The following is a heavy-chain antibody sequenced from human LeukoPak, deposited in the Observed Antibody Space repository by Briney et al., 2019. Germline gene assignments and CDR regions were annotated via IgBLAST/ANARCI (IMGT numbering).Heavy chain of an antibody. CDR3: ARTDYDFWSGSYYGMDV. Sequence: PGGSLRLSCAASGFTFSSYSMNWVRQAPGKGLEWVSYISSSSSTIYYAESVKGRFTISRDNAKNSLYLQMNSLRAEDTAVYYCARTDYDFWSGSYYGMDVWGQGTTVTVSS. D-gene: IGHD3-3*01. CDR2: ISSSSSTI. CDR1: GFTFSSYS. V-gene: IGHV3-48*01. J-gene: IGHJ6*02.